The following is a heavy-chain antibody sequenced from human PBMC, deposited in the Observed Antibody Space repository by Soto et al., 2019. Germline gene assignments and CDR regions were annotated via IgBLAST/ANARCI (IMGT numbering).Heavy chain of an antibody. Sequence: EVQLLDSGGGLVQPGGSLRLSCAASGFIFNNYGMNWVRLAPGKGLEWVSVISGSGAATYYADSVKGRFTISRDNSKNTLYLQLNNLRAEDTAVYFCAKRPQDCSGGTCYRNYFDYWGQGTAVTVSS. J-gene: IGHJ4*02. CDR2: ISGSGAAT. V-gene: IGHV3-23*01. D-gene: IGHD2-15*01. CDR3: AKRPQDCSGGTCYRNYFDY. CDR1: GFIFNNYG.